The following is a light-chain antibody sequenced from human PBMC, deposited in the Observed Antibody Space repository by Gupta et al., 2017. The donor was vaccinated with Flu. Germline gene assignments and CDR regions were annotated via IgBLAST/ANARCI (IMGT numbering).Light chain of an antibody. CDR3: QSYSGGYFVA. V-gene: IGLV6-57*01. Sequence: NFILTQPHSVSESPGKTVTISCTRSSGNIARNYVQWYQQRPGRSPTPVIYEANQRPSGVPDRFSGSINSSSNSASLTISGLKTEDGADYYCQSYSGGYFVAFGGGTKLTVL. J-gene: IGLJ2*01. CDR2: EAN. CDR1: SGNIARNY.